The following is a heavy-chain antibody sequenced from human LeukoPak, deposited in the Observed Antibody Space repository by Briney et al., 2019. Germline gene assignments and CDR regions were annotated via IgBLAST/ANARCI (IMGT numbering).Heavy chain of an antibody. CDR3: APPMQVASRL. Sequence: PGGSLRLSCAASGFTFSGSAMHWVRQASGKGLEWVGRIRSKANSYATAYAASVKGRFTISRDNSKNTLYLQLNSLRAEDTAVYYCAPPMQVASRLWGQGTLVTVSS. CDR2: IRSKANSYAT. J-gene: IGHJ4*02. CDR1: GFTFSGSA. V-gene: IGHV3-73*01. D-gene: IGHD6-6*01.